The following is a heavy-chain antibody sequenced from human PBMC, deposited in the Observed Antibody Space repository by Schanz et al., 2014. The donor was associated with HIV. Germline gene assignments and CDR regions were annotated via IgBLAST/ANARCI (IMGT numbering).Heavy chain of an antibody. V-gene: IGHV3-23*01. CDR2: ISDSGDTT. J-gene: IGHJ4*02. CDR3: AKLYIVGLYSAY. Sequence: EVQLLESGGGLVQPGGSLRLSCAASGFSFSSYTMTWVRQAPGKGLEWISAISDSGDTTYYADSVKGRFSISRDNSKNTLYLQMNSLKAEDTAVYFCAKLYIVGLYSAYWGQGTLITVSS. CDR1: GFSFSSYT. D-gene: IGHD6-13*01.